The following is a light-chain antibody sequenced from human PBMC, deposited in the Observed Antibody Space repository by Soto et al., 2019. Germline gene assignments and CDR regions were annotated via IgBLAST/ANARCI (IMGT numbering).Light chain of an antibody. Sequence: EIVMTQSPATLSVSPGERATLSCRASQSVSSDLAWYQQKPGQAPRLLIYGASTRATGFPARFSGAGYGTEFTLTISSLQSEDFAVYYCQQYNNWPTFGHGTKVDIK. CDR1: QSVSSD. CDR3: QQYNNWPT. CDR2: GAS. V-gene: IGKV3-15*01. J-gene: IGKJ3*01.